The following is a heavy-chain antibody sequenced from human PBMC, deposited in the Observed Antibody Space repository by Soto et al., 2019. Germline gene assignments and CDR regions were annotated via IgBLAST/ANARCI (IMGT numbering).Heavy chain of an antibody. CDR2: IYHSGST. V-gene: IGHV4-31*03. Sequence: QVQLQESGPGLVKPSQTLSLTCTVSGGSISSGGYYWSWIRQHPGKGLKWIGYIYHSGSTYYNPSLKSRVTTSVDTSKNLFALKLSPATAADTAVYACAGGVPVDPWGHGTLVAVSP. CDR1: GGSISSGGYY. CDR3: AGGVPVDP. J-gene: IGHJ5*02. D-gene: IGHD3-16*01.